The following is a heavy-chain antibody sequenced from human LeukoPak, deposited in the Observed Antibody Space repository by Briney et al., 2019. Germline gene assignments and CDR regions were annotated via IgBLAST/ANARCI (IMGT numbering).Heavy chain of an antibody. J-gene: IGHJ4*02. CDR1: GISLATSGVG. D-gene: IGHD5-12*01. CDR3: AHPGSRGYDHGY. CDR2: IYWNDDK. V-gene: IGHV2-5*01. Sequence: SGPTLVKPTQTLTLTCSFSGISLATSGVGVGWIRQPPGKALEWLALIYWNDDKRYSPSLRGRLTITKNTSKNQVVLTMTNMDPVDTATYYCAHPGSRGYDHGYWDQGTLVTVSS.